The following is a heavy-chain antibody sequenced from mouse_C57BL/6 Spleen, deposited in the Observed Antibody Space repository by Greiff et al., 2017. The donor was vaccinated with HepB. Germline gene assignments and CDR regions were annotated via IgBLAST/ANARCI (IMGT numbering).Heavy chain of an antibody. Sequence: QVHVKQSGAELVRPGSSVKLSCKASGYTFTSYWMHWVKQRPIQGLEWIGNIDPSDSETHYNQKFKDKATLTVDKSSSTAYMQLSSLTSEDSAVYYCARRETYYSAMDYWGQGTSVTVSS. CDR2: IDPSDSET. D-gene: IGHD2-12*01. CDR3: ARRETYYSAMDY. J-gene: IGHJ4*01. V-gene: IGHV1-52*01. CDR1: GYTFTSYW.